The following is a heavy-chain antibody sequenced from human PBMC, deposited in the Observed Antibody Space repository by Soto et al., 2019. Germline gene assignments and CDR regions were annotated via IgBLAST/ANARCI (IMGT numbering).Heavy chain of an antibody. J-gene: IGHJ4*02. CDR3: ARLSGYSTGWYDY. Sequence: ASVKVSCKTSGYSFSSNGVSGVRQAPGQGLEWMGWISTFNGNAHSAQKFQGRVTMTTDTSTNTAYMELRSLTSDDTAVYYCARLSGYSTGWYDYWGQGTLVTVSS. CDR1: GYSFSSNG. D-gene: IGHD6-19*01. CDR2: ISTFNGNA. V-gene: IGHV1-18*04.